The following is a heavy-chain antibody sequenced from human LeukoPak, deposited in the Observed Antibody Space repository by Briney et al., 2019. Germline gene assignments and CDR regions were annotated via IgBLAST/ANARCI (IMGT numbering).Heavy chain of an antibody. CDR1: GDSVSSNSAA. CDR3: ARSQPTMVTFDY. Sequence: SQSLSLTCAISGDSVSSNSAAWNWIRQSPSRGLEWLGRTYYRSKWYNDYAVSVKSRISINPDTPKNQFSLQLNSVTPEDTAVYYCARSQPTMVTFDYWGQGTLVTVSS. V-gene: IGHV6-1*01. D-gene: IGHD5-18*01. J-gene: IGHJ4*02. CDR2: TYYRSKWYN.